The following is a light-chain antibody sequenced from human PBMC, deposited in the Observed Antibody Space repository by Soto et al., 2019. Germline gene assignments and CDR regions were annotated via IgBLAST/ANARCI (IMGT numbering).Light chain of an antibody. V-gene: IGKV3-20*01. J-gene: IGKJ1*01. Sequence: VLTQSPGTLSLSPGERATLSCRASESVGSTYLAWYQQKPGQAPRLLIFGTSSGATGIPDRFSGSGSGTDFALTISSLEPEDFAVYYCHQYGSLPRTFGQGTKVDIK. CDR1: ESVGSTY. CDR2: GTS. CDR3: HQYGSLPRT.